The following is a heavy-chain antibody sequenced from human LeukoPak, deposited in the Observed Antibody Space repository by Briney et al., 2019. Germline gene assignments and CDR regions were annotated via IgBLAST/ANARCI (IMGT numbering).Heavy chain of an antibody. V-gene: IGHV3-30*01. D-gene: IGHD4-17*01. J-gene: IGHJ4*02. CDR1: GFTFSSYA. CDR3: LASPRITTN. CDR2: ISYDGSNK. Sequence: PGGSLRLSCAASGFTFSSYAMHWVRQAPGKGLEWVAVISYDGSNKYYADSVKGRFTISRDNSKNTLYLQMNSLRAEDTAVYYCLASPRITTNWGQGTLVTVSS.